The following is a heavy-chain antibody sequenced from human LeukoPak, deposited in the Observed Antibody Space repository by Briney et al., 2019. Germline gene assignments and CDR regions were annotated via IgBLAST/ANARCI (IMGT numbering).Heavy chain of an antibody. CDR3: ARDHSGYDPFDY. D-gene: IGHD5-12*01. J-gene: IGHJ4*02. CDR2: ISTYNGNT. CDR1: GYTFTSYG. V-gene: IGHV1-18*01. Sequence: GSVKVSCKASGYTFTSYGVNWVRQAPGQGLEWMGWISTYNGNTNYAQKLQGRVTMTTDTSTSTAYMELRSLRSDDTAVYYCARDHSGYDPFDYWGQGTLVTVSS.